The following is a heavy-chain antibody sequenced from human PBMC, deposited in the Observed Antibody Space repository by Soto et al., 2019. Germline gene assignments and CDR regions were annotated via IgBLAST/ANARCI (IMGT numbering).Heavy chain of an antibody. CDR3: ARDYDILTGYSPFDY. D-gene: IGHD3-9*01. CDR1: GFTFSDYY. CDR2: ISSGGTTI. Sequence: QVHLVESGGGLVKPGGSLRLSCAVSGFTFSDYYMSGIRQAPGKGLEWVAYISSGGTTIYYGDSVKGRFAISRDNAKNSLYLQMNSLRAEDTAVHYCARDYDILTGYSPFDYWGQGTLVTVSS. J-gene: IGHJ4*02. V-gene: IGHV3-11*01.